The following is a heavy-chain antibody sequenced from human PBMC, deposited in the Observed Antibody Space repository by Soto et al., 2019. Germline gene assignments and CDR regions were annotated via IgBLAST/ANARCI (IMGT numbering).Heavy chain of an antibody. V-gene: IGHV1-46*01. D-gene: IGHD2-2*01. CDR1: GYTFTSYY. CDR2: INPSGGST. J-gene: IGHJ5*02. Sequence: AAVKVSCKASGYTFTSYYMHWVRQAPGQGLEWMGIINPSGGSTSYAQKFQGRVTMTRDTSTSTVYMELSSLRSEDTAVYYCARDRRAIVVVPAAPNWFDPWGQGTLVTVSS. CDR3: ARDRRAIVVVPAAPNWFDP.